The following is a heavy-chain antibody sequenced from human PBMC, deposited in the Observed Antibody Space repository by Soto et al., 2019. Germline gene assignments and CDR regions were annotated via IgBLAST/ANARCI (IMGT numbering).Heavy chain of an antibody. CDR1: GFTFSSYA. V-gene: IGHV3-64*01. Sequence: GGSLRLSCAASGFTFSSYAMHWVRQAPGKGLEYVSAISSNGGSTYYANSVKGRFTISRDNSKNTLYLQMGSLRAEDMAVYYCARDGPPEIYYSGGSCYSMNDAFDIWGQGTMVTVSS. J-gene: IGHJ3*02. CDR3: ARDGPPEIYYSGGSCYSMNDAFDI. D-gene: IGHD2-15*01. CDR2: ISSNGGST.